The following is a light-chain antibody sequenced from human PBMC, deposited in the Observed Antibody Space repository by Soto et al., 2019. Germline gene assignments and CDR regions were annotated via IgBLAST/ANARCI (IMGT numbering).Light chain of an antibody. CDR2: GAS. J-gene: IGKJ1*01. V-gene: IGKV3-15*01. CDR1: QSVSSN. Sequence: EIVMTQSPATLSVSPGERATLSCRASQSVSSNLAWYQQKPGQAPRLLIYGASTRATGIPARFSGSGSGTEFTLTLSSLHCEDFAVYYCQQYNNWPTMAFGQGTKVELK. CDR3: QQYNNWPTMA.